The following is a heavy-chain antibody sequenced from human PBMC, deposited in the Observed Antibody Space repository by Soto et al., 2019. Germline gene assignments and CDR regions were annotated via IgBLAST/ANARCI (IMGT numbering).Heavy chain of an antibody. CDR3: AKREGNTYGLFH. Sequence: EVQLVESGGGLVQPGGSLRLSCAASGFSFSSYWIHWVRQAPGKGLVWVSRIKTDGSSTDYADSVKGRFTISRDNAKNTLYLPMNRLSAEDTAVYYCAKREGNTYGLFHWGQGTLVTVSS. CDR1: GFSFSSYW. D-gene: IGHD5-18*01. V-gene: IGHV3-74*01. CDR2: IKTDGSST. J-gene: IGHJ4*02.